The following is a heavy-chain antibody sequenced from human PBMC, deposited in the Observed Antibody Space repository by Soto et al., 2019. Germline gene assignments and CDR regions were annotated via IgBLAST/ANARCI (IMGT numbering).Heavy chain of an antibody. D-gene: IGHD1-26*01. J-gene: IGHJ6*02. CDR2: INQGGSEK. CDR1: GFTFSNYW. CDR3: ARMVRSGTYGNYDYYAMDV. Sequence: ESGGGLVQPGGSLRLSCAASGFTFSNYWMNWVRQAPGKGLEWVANINQGGSEKYYVDSVKGRFTMSRDNAKNSLYLQMNSLRAEDTAVYYCARMVRSGTYGNYDYYAMDVWGQGTTVTVSS. V-gene: IGHV3-7*01.